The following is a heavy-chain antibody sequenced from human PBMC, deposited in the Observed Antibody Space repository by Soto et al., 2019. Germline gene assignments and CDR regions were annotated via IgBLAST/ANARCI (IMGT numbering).Heavy chain of an antibody. D-gene: IGHD6-13*01. CDR1: GCSISSGDYC. J-gene: IGHJ4*02. CDR3: ARDPLRIAAAGTDY. CDR2: IYYSGST. Sequence: SSETLSLTCTFSGCSISSGDYCLSWIRKPPGKGLEWIGYIYYSGSTYYNPSLKSRVTISVDTSKNQFSLKLSSVTAADTAVYYCARDPLRIAAAGTDYWGQGTLVTVSS. V-gene: IGHV4-30-4*01.